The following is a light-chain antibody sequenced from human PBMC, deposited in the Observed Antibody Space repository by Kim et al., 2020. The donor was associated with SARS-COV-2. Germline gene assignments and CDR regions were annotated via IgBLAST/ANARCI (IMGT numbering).Light chain of an antibody. CDR3: SSYAGKV. CDR2: DVS. V-gene: IGLV2-8*01. J-gene: IGLJ1*01. Sequence: PAQSFTISCTGTSSDVGAYNYVSWYQPHPGKAPNHMIYDVSTRPSGVPDRFSGAKSANTASLTVSGLQAEDEADYYCSSYAGKVFGTGTKVTVL. CDR1: SSDVGAYNY.